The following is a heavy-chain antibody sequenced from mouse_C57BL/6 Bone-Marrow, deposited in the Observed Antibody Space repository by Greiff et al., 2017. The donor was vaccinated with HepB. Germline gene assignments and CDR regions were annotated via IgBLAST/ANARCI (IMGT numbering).Heavy chain of an antibody. D-gene: IGHD1-1*01. CDR3: ARGGYYYGSSTY. J-gene: IGHJ3*01. CDR2: IYPRSGNT. CDR1: GYTFTSYG. Sequence: VQLQQSGAELARPGASVKLSCKASGYTFTSYGISWVKQRPGQGLEWIGEIYPRSGNTYYNEKFKGKATLTADKSSSTAYMELRSLTSEDSAVYFCARGGYYYGSSTYWGQGTLVTVSA. V-gene: IGHV1-81*01.